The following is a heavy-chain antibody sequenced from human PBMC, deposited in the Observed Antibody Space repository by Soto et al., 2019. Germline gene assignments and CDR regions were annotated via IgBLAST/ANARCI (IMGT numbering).Heavy chain of an antibody. V-gene: IGHV1-3*01. Sequence: ASWKVDCKTAGSTFTSYYMRCGRQSPGQGLEWMGWINAGNGNTKYSQKFQGRVTITRDTSASTAYMELSSLRSEDTAVYYCARDKGYYYYGMEVWGQGTTVTVSS. CDR2: INAGNGNT. CDR3: ARDKGYYYYGMEV. CDR1: GSTFTSYY. J-gene: IGHJ6*02.